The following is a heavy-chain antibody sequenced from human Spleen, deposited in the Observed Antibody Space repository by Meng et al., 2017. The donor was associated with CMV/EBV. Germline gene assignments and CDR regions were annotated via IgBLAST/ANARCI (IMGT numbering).Heavy chain of an antibody. J-gene: IGHJ4*02. V-gene: IGHV4-59*01. D-gene: IGHD1-26*01. Sequence: SETLSLTCTVSGGSISSYYWSWVRQPPGKGLEWIGYIHYSGSTNYNPSLKSRVTISVDTSKNQFSLKLSSVTAADTAVYYCSKEAMGATTEDSLYFDYWGQGTLVTVSS. CDR2: IHYSGST. CDR3: SKEAMGATTEDSLYFDY. CDR1: GGSISSYY.